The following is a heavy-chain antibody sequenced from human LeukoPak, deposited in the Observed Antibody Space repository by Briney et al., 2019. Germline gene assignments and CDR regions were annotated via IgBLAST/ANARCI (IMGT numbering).Heavy chain of an antibody. CDR2: IYTSGST. J-gene: IGHJ4*02. Sequence: PSETLSLTCTVSGDSISSYYWSWIRQPAGKGLEWIGRIYTSGSTNYNPYLQSRVTMSVDTSKNRFSLKLSSVTAADTAVYYCARDAFGKRTTGDCWGQGTLVIVSS. CDR3: ARDAFGKRTTGDC. CDR1: GDSISSYY. D-gene: IGHD1-1*01. V-gene: IGHV4-4*07.